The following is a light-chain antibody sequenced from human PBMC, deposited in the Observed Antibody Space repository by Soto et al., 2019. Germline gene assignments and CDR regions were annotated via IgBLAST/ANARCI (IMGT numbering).Light chain of an antibody. V-gene: IGLV2-8*01. J-gene: IGLJ1*01. CDR2: EVV. CDR1: KNDIVVYDF. Sequence: QCLLTQPRSASGSPGQSVTIACTGTKNDIVVYDFVSWYQHHPGKAPLLIIYEVVQRPSGVPDRFSGSKSGNTASLTVSGLQAADEADYFRKSYAGSNTYVFGSGTKVTVL. CDR3: KSYAGSNTYV.